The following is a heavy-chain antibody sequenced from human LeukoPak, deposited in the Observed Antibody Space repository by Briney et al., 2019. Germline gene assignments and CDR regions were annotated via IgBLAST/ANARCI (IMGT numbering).Heavy chain of an antibody. V-gene: IGHV1-69*13. CDR1: GGTFSSYA. CDR3: ARVRGYSSGCFDY. CDR2: IIPIFGTA. D-gene: IGHD6-19*01. J-gene: IGHJ4*02. Sequence: GASVKVSCKASGGTFSSYAISWVRQAPGQGLEWMGGIIPIFGTANYAQKFQGRVTITADESTSTAYMELSSLRSEDTAVYCCARVRGYSSGCFDYWGQGTLVTVSS.